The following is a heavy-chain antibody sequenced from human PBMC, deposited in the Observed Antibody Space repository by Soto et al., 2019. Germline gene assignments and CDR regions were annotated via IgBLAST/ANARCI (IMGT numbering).Heavy chain of an antibody. CDR1: GFTFTRYS. J-gene: IGHJ4*02. CDR2: ISSTTNYI. Sequence: GGSLRLSCAASGFTFTRYSMNWVRQSPGKGLEWVSSISSTTNYIYYGDSMKGRFTISRDNAKNSLYLEMNSLRAEDTAVYYCARESEDLTSNFDYWGQGTLVTV. CDR3: ARESEDLTSNFDY. V-gene: IGHV3-21*06.